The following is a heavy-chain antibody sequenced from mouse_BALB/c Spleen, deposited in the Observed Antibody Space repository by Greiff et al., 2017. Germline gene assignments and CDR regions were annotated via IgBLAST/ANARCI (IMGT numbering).Heavy chain of an antibody. CDR1: GYTFTSYW. CDR3: ASAGGNYAYYFDD. V-gene: IGHV1-7*01. CDR2: INPSTGYT. D-gene: IGHD2-1*01. Sequence: QVQLKESGAELAKPGASVKMSCKASGYTFTSYWMHWVKQRPGQGLEWIGYINPSTGYTEYNQKFKDKATLTADKSSSTAYMQLSSLKSEDSAVYYCASAGGNYAYYFDDWGQGTTLTVSS. J-gene: IGHJ2*01.